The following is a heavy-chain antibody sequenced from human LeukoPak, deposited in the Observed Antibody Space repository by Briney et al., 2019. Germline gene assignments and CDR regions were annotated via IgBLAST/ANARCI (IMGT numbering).Heavy chain of an antibody. CDR1: GFTFSSYG. V-gene: IGHV3-30*18. CDR3: AKGSATTVVTIDY. J-gene: IGHJ4*02. Sequence: GKSLRLSCAASGFTFSSYGMHWVRQAPGKGLEWVAVISSDGSDKYYADSVKGRFTISRDNSKNTMYLQMNSLRDEDTAVYYCAKGSATTVVTIDYWGQGTLVTVSS. CDR2: ISSDGSDK. D-gene: IGHD4-23*01.